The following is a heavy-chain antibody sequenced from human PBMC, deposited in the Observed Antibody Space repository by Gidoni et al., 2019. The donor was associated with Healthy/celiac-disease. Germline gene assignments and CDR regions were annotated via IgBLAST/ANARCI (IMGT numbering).Heavy chain of an antibody. CDR2: ISGSGGST. J-gene: IGHJ4*02. CDR3: AKGYYGSEYYFDY. Sequence: EVQLLESGGGLVQPGGSLRLSCAASGFTFSSYAMSWVRQAPGKGLGWVSAISGSGGSTYYADSVKGRFTISRDNSKNTLYLQMNSLRAEDTAVYYCAKGYYGSEYYFDYWGQGTLVTVSS. CDR1: GFTFSSYA. D-gene: IGHD3-10*01. V-gene: IGHV3-23*01.